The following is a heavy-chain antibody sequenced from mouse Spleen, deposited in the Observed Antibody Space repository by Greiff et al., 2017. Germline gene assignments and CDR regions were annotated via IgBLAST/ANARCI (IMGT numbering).Heavy chain of an antibody. CDR1: GYSITSDYA. D-gene: IGHD4-1*01. Sequence: EVKLEESGPGLVKPSQSLSLTCTVTGYSITSDYAWNWIRQFPGNKLEWMGYISYSGSTSYNPSLKSRISITRDTSKNQFFLQLNSVTTEDTATYYCARYWDPLYFDYWGQGTTLTVSS. CDR3: ARYWDPLYFDY. J-gene: IGHJ2*01. V-gene: IGHV3-2*02. CDR2: ISYSGST.